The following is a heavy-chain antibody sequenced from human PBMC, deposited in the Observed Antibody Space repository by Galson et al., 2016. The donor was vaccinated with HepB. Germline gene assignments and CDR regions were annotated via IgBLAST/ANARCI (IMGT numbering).Heavy chain of an antibody. D-gene: IGHD3-10*01. CDR3: ATEVSYYYGSGSYWGYFDL. CDR2: ISSLSSYI. V-gene: IGHV3-21*01. CDR1: GFTFSTYD. J-gene: IGHJ2*01. Sequence: SLRLSCAASGFTFSTYDMNWVRQAPGKGLDWVSSISSLSSYIHYADSVKGRFTISRDNANNSLYLQMNSLSDEDTAVYYCATEVSYYYGSGSYWGYFDLWGRGTLVAVSS.